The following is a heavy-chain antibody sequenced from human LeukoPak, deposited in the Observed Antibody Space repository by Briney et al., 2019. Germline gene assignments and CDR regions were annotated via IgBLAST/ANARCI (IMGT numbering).Heavy chain of an antibody. Sequence: SETLSLTCTVSGGSISSGSYYWTWIRQPAGKGLEWIRRIYTSGSTNYNPSLKNRVTISVDTSKNQFSLKLSSVTAADTAVYYCAREGFGELSDYWGQGTLVTVSS. CDR2: IYTSGST. J-gene: IGHJ4*02. V-gene: IGHV4-61*02. D-gene: IGHD3-10*01. CDR1: GGSISSGSYY. CDR3: AREGFGELSDY.